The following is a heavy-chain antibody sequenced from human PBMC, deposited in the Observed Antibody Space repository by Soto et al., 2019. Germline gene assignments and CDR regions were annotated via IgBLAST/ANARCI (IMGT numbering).Heavy chain of an antibody. J-gene: IGHJ6*02. D-gene: IGHD2-2*01. CDR1: GGSITSYY. CDR3: AREVPLVYGMDV. V-gene: IGHV4-59*01. CDR2: IYYSGST. Sequence: QVQLQESGPGLVKPSETLSLTCTVSGGSITSYYWSWIRQPPGKGLEWIGYIYYSGSTNYNSSLKSRATISVDTSKNQFSLKLSSVTAADTAVYYCAREVPLVYGMDVWGPGTTVTVSS.